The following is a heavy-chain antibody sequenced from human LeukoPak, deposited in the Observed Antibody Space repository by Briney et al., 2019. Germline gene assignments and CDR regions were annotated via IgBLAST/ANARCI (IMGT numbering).Heavy chain of an antibody. J-gene: IGHJ3*02. CDR2: IKQDGSEK. CDR3: ASYYDSSGYFDAFDI. Sequence: GGSLRLSCAASGFTFSSYWMSWVRQAPGKGLEWVVNIKQDGSEKYYVDSVKGRFTISRDNAKNSLYLQMNSLRAEDTAVYYCASYYDSSGYFDAFDIWGQGTMVTVSS. D-gene: IGHD3-22*01. CDR1: GFTFSSYW. V-gene: IGHV3-7*05.